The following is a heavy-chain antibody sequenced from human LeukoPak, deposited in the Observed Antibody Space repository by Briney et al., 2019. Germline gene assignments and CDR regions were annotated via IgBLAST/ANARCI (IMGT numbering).Heavy chain of an antibody. Sequence: GGSLRLSCAASGFTFSSYSMNWVRQAPGEGLEWVSFISSSSTYIYYADSVKGRFTISRDNAKNSLYLQMDSLRAEDTAVYYCARDRYSSDVQYYFDYWGQGTLVTVSS. D-gene: IGHD6-19*01. CDR2: ISSSSTYI. J-gene: IGHJ4*02. CDR3: ARDRYSSDVQYYFDY. V-gene: IGHV3-21*01. CDR1: GFTFSSYS.